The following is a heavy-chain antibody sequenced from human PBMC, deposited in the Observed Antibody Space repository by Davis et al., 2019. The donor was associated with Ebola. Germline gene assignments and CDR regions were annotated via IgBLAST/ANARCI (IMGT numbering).Heavy chain of an antibody. Sequence: GESLKLSCQSSGYSFTNYWISWVRQLPGEGLEWLGRLPPPNSYTNYSPSFRGHVTISADKSINTAYLQWDSLKASDTAIYFCARPGYCTSTSCSTYLDSWGQGTLVTVSS. CDR3: ARPGYCTSTSCSTYLDS. V-gene: IGHV5-10-1*01. CDR1: GYSFTNYW. D-gene: IGHD2-2*01. CDR2: LPPPNSYT. J-gene: IGHJ4*02.